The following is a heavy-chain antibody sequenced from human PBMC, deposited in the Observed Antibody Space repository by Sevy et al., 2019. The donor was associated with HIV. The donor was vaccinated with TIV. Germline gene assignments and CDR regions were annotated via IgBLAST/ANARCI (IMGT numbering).Heavy chain of an antibody. CDR2: MNPNSGDT. Sequence: ASVKVSCKASGYTFTRYEINWVRQATGQGLEWMGWMNPNSGDTGSVQKFQGRVTMTRNTSISTAYMELRSLRSDDTAVYYCARAIATTVVTPVDYWGQGTLVTVSS. CDR3: ARAIATTVVTPVDY. D-gene: IGHD3-10*01. V-gene: IGHV1-8*01. CDR1: GYTFTRYE. J-gene: IGHJ4*02.